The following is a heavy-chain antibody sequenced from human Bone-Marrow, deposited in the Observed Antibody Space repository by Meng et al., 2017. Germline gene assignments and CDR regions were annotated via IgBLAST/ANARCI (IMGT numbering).Heavy chain of an antibody. CDR3: ARDSLVYDYGDYRGTDY. D-gene: IGHD4-17*01. CDR1: GFIFSSYA. V-gene: IGHV3-30*04. J-gene: IGHJ4*02. Sequence: GESLKISCAASGFIFSSYAMHWVRQAPGKGLEWVAVISYDGSNKYYADSVKGRFTISRDNSKNTLYLQMNSLRAEDTAVYYCARDSLVYDYGDYRGTDYWGQGTLVTVSS. CDR2: ISYDGSNK.